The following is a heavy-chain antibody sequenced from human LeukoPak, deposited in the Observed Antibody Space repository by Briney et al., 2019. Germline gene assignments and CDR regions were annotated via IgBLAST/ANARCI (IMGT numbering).Heavy chain of an antibody. CDR2: ISYDGSSK. CDR1: GFTFSSYA. CDR3: AREGLVVITSTGYFDY. V-gene: IGHV3-30-3*01. Sequence: GGSLRLSCAASGFTFSSYAMHWVRQAPGKGLEWVAVISYDGSSKYYADSVKGRFTISRDNSKNTLYLQMNSLRAEDTAVYYCAREGLVVITSTGYFDYWGQGTLVTVSS. J-gene: IGHJ4*02. D-gene: IGHD3-22*01.